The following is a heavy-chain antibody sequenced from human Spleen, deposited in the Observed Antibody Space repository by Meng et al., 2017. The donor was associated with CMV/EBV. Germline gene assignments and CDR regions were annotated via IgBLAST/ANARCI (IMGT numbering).Heavy chain of an antibody. CDR2: ISASGDRT. V-gene: IGHV3-23*01. J-gene: IGHJ4*02. D-gene: IGHD6-6*01. CDR3: AKAIEARPAGQFDY. CDR1: GFTFSSYT. Sequence: GGSLRLSCTASGFTFSSYTMNWVRQAPGKGLEWVSAISASGDRTYYTDSVKGRFISTRDNSKNTVYLQMNSLRAEDTAIYYCAKAIEARPAGQFDYWGQGTLVTVSS.